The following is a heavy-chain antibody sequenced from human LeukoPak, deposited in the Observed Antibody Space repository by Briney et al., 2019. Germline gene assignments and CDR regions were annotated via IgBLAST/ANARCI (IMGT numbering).Heavy chain of an antibody. CDR1: GFTFSSSA. CDR2: VSDDAINT. V-gene: IGHV3-30*01. J-gene: IGHJ4*02. D-gene: IGHD2-2*01. CDR3: ARDRTSSGYFDY. Sequence: PGGSLRLSCAASGFTFSSSAMHWVRQAPGKGLEWVAVVSDDAINTYYADSVKGRFTISKDNSENKLYLQMNSLRAEDTAVYFCARDRTSSGYFDYWGQGTLVTVSS.